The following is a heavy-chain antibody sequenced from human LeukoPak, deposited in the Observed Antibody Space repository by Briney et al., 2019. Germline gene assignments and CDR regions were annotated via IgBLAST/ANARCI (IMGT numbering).Heavy chain of an antibody. Sequence: SETLSLTCTVSGDSISSGGYYWNWIRQYPGKGLEWIGYIFSSESSYYNPSLRSRGTISVDTSKNQYSLILSSVTAADTAVYYCARGSRRNWFDPWGQGILVTVSS. V-gene: IGHV4-31*03. J-gene: IGHJ5*02. CDR2: IFSSESS. CDR3: ARGSRRNWFDP. CDR1: GDSISSGGYY.